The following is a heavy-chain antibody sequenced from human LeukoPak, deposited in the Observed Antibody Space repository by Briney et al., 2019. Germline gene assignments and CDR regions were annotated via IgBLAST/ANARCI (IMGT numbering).Heavy chain of an antibody. V-gene: IGHV4-61*01. CDR1: GASVSGSPYY. D-gene: IGHD3-10*01. CDR2: IYYSGRST. CDR3: ARGGYYGSGNDFRFDP. J-gene: IGHJ5*02. Sequence: PSETLSLTCTVSGASVSGSPYYWSWIRQPPGKGLEWIGYIYYSGRSTYYNPSLKSRVTISIDTSRNQFSLKLSSVTAADTAVYYCARGGYYGSGNDFRFDPWGQGTLVTVSS.